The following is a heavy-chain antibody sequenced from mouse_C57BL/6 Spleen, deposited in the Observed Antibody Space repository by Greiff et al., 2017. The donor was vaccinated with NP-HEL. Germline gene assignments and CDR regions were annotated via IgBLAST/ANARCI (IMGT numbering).Heavy chain of an antibody. V-gene: IGHV1-26*01. Sequence: EVQLQQSGPELVKPGASVKISCKASGYTFTDYYMNWVKQSHGKSLEWIGDINPNNGGTSYNQKFKGKATLTVDKSSSTAYMELRSLTSEDSAVYYCARPELGRRDWFAYWGQGTLVTVSA. CDR1: GYTFTDYY. J-gene: IGHJ3*01. D-gene: IGHD4-1*01. CDR3: ARPELGRRDWFAY. CDR2: INPNNGGT.